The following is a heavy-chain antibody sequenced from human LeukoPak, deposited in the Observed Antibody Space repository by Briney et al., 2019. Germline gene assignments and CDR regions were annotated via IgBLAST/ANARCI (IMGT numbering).Heavy chain of an antibody. D-gene: IGHD5-18*01. V-gene: IGHV1-69*06. CDR3: ARVADSYGPSALDY. CDR1: GGTFSSYA. J-gene: IGHJ4*02. CDR2: IIPIFGTT. Sequence: ASVKVSCKASGGTFSSYAISWVRQAPGQGLEWMGGIIPIFGTTNYAQKFQGRVTITADKSTSTAYMELSGLRSEDTAVYYCARVADSYGPSALDYWGQGTLVTVSS.